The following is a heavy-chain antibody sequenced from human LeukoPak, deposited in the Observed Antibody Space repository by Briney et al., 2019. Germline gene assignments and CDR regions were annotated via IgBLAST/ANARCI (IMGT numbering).Heavy chain of an antibody. CDR1: GFTFSSYS. D-gene: IGHD5-12*01. V-gene: IGHV3-21*01. J-gene: IGHJ4*02. CDR2: ISSSSSDI. Sequence: GGSLRLSCAASGFTFSSYSMNWVRQAPGKGLEWVSSISSSSSDIYYADSVKGRFTISRDNAKNSLYLQMNSLRAEETAVYYCARDGGYSGYDYLFDYWGQGTLVTVSS. CDR3: ARDGGYSGYDYLFDY.